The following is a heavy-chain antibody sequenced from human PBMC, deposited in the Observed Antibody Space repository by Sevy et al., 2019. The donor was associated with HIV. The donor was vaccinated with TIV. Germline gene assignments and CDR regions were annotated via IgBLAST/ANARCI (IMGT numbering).Heavy chain of an antibody. Sequence: SETMSLTCTVSGGSISSGIYYWSWIRQPAGQGLEWIGRIYTSGSTNYNPSLKSRVTISVDTSKNQFSLKLGSVTAADTAVYYCAGDKGGAWGGISGYGPRAYYYYYLDVWGKGTTVTVSS. D-gene: IGHD5-12*01. CDR3: AGDKGGAWGGISGYGPRAYYYYYLDV. CDR1: GGSISSGIYY. J-gene: IGHJ6*03. V-gene: IGHV4-61*02. CDR2: IYTSGST.